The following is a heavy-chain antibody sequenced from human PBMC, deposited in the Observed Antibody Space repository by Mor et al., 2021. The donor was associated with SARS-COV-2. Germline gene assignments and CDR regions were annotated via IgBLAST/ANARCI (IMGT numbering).Heavy chain of an antibody. CDR2: SNK. D-gene: IGHD5-18*01. Sequence: SNKYYADSAQGRFTISRDNSRNTLYLEMNSPRAEDTAVYYCAKDGQLWRESGYFDCWGQGTLVTVSS. J-gene: IGHJ4*02. CDR3: AKDGQLWRESGYFDC. V-gene: IGHV3-30*02.